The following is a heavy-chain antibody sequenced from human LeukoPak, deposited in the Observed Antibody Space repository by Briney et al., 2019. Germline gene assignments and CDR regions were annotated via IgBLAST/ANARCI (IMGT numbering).Heavy chain of an antibody. CDR1: EFTVSSNY. V-gene: IGHV3-53*01. Sequence: GGSLRLSCAASEFTVSSNYMSWVRQAPGKGLEWVSVIYSGGSTYYADSVKGRFTISRDNSKNTLYLQMNSLRAEDTAVYYCARENYCYDSSGYYYIYYIDVWGKGTTVTVSS. CDR2: IYSGGST. CDR3: ARENYCYDSSGYYYIYYIDV. D-gene: IGHD3-22*01. J-gene: IGHJ6*03.